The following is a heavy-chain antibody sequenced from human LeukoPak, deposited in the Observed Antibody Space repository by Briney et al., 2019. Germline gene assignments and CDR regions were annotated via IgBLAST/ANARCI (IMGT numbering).Heavy chain of an antibody. D-gene: IGHD4-17*01. Sequence: GESLKISCKGSGYSFTSYWIGWVRQMPGKGLEWMGMIYPGDSDARYSPSIQGQVTISVDKYIDTAYLQWSSLKASDTAMYYCARRMVNSVTTPYLDYWGQGTLVTVSS. CDR3: ARRMVNSVTTPYLDY. CDR2: IYPGDSDA. CDR1: GYSFTSYW. V-gene: IGHV5-51*01. J-gene: IGHJ4*02.